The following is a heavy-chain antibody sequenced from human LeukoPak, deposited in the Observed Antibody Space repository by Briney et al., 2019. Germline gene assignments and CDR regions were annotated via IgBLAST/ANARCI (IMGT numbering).Heavy chain of an antibody. CDR1: GFTFSSYS. Sequence: GGSLRLSCAASGFTFSSYSMNWVRQAPGKGLEWVSYISSNSSTIYYADSVKGRFTISRDNAKNSLYLQMNSLRAEDTAVYYCARENQNVLRFLEWLSYFDYWGQGTLVTVSS. D-gene: IGHD3-3*01. V-gene: IGHV3-48*01. J-gene: IGHJ4*02. CDR2: ISSNSSTI. CDR3: ARENQNVLRFLEWLSYFDY.